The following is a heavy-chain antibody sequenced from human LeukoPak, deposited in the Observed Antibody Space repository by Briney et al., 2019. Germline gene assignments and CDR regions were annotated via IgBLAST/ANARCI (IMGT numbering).Heavy chain of an antibody. CDR3: ARGRRWLGYYGSGSYYGWFDP. Sequence: SETLSLTCAVYGGSFSGYYWSWIRQPPGKGLEWIGEINHSGSTNYNSSPKSRVTISVDTSRNQFSLKLSSVTAADTAVYYCARGRRWLGYYGSGSYYGWFDPWGQGTLVTVSS. V-gene: IGHV4-34*01. D-gene: IGHD3-10*01. CDR1: GGSFSGYY. J-gene: IGHJ5*02. CDR2: INHSGST.